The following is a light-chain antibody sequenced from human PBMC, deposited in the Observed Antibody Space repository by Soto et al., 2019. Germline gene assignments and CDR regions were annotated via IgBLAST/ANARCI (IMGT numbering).Light chain of an antibody. CDR3: QQYGSSPLT. Sequence: EIVLTQSPGTLSLSPGERATLSCRASQSVSSTSLAWYQQKPGQAPRLLIYCASSRATGIPDRFSGSGSGTDFTLIISRLEPEVFAVYYCQQYGSSPLTFGQGTKLEIK. CDR2: CAS. V-gene: IGKV3-20*01. CDR1: QSVSSTS. J-gene: IGKJ2*01.